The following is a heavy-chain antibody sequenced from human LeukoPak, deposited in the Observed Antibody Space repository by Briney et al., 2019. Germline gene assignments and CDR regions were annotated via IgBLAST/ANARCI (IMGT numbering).Heavy chain of an antibody. CDR2: INQDGTEK. CDR3: AKVAKYYYGPETYYFFEQ. J-gene: IGHJ4*02. CDR1: GFPFSTYW. V-gene: IGHV3-7*01. D-gene: IGHD3-10*01. Sequence: EGSLRLSCAASGFPFSTYWMGWVRQAPGKGLEWVANINQDGTEKYYVDSVKGRFTISRDYAKNSLYLQMNSLRVEDTAVYYCAKVAKYYYGPETYYFFEQWGQGTPVTASS.